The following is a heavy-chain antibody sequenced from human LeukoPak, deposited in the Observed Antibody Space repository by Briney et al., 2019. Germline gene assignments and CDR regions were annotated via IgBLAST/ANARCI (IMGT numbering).Heavy chain of an antibody. J-gene: IGHJ3*02. V-gene: IGHV3-30*02. CDR1: GFTFSSYG. D-gene: IGHD3-22*01. Sequence: GGSLRLSCAASGFTFSSYGMHWVRQAPGKGLEWVAFIRYDGSNKYYADSVKGRFTISRDNSKNTLYLQMNSLRAEDTALYYCAKGHYYDSSGSPPPTFDIWGQGTMVTVSS. CDR3: AKGHYYDSSGSPPPTFDI. CDR2: IRYDGSNK.